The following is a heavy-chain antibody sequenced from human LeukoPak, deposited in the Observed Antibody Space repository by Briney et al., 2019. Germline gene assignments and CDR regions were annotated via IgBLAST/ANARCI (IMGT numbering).Heavy chain of an antibody. V-gene: IGHV1-69*06. D-gene: IGHD3-10*01. Sequence: ASVKVSCKASGVTFSTYVVSWVRQAPGQGLEWMGGIIPIFGTVNYEQKFQGRVTITADKSTSTVYMELSSLRSEDTAIYYCARAGSNYYGSGSENYYYYSYMDVWGKGTAVTVSS. CDR1: GVTFSTYV. CDR2: IIPIFGTV. CDR3: ARAGSNYYGSGSENYYYYSYMDV. J-gene: IGHJ6*03.